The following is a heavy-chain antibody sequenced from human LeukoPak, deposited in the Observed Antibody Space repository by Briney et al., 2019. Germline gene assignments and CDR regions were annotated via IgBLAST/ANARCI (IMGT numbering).Heavy chain of an antibody. V-gene: IGHV3-48*01. Sequence: GGSLRLSCAASGFTFSSYSMNWVRQAPGKGLEWVSYISSSSSTIYYADSVKGRFTISRDNAKNSLYLQMNSLRAEDTAVYYCARVGPRSIYYFDYWGQGTLVTVSS. CDR1: GFTFSSYS. CDR3: ARVGPRSIYYFDY. CDR2: ISSSSSTI. D-gene: IGHD3-3*02. J-gene: IGHJ4*02.